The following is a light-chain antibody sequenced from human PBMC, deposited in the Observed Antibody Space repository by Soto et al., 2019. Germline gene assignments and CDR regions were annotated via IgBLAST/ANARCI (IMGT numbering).Light chain of an antibody. J-gene: IGKJ1*01. Sequence: DIQMTKSPSPVSASVGDRVTISLRASEDIRSWLVWYQQKPGTAPKLLIYGATRLQAGVPSRFSGSGSGTDFSLTITSLQPEDFATYFCQQAKTSPRTFGQGTKV. CDR1: EDIRSW. V-gene: IGKV1-12*01. CDR3: QQAKTSPRT. CDR2: GAT.